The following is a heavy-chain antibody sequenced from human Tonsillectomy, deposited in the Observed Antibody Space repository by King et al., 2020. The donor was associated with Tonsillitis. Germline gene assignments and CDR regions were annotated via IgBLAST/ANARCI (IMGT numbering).Heavy chain of an antibody. CDR2: INSRSNYI. V-gene: IGHV3-21*01. CDR3: AREDGIVGSTSHFDY. J-gene: IGHJ4*02. D-gene: IGHD1-26*01. CDR1: GFTFSTYT. Sequence: VQLVESGGGLVKPGGSLRLSCAASGFTFSTYTMNWVRQAPGKGLEWVSSINSRSNYIYYADSVKGRFTISRDNAKNSLYLQMNSLRAEDTAVYYCAREDGIVGSTSHFDYWGQGTLVTVSS.